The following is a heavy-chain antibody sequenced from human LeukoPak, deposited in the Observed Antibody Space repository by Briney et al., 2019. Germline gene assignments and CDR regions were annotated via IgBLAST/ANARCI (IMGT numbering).Heavy chain of an antibody. CDR1: GYTFTSYY. Sequence: ASVKVSCKASGYTFTSYYMHWVRQAPGQGLEWMGIINPSGGSTSYAQKFQGRVTMTRDTSTSTVYMELSSLRPEDTAVYYCARDRSTNHYYDSSGAIWGQGTMVTVSS. CDR3: ARDRSTNHYYDSSGAI. CDR2: INPSGGST. V-gene: IGHV1-46*01. D-gene: IGHD3-22*01. J-gene: IGHJ3*02.